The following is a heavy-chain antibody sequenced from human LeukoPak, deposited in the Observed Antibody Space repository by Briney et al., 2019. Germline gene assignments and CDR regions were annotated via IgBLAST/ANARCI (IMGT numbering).Heavy chain of an antibody. J-gene: IGHJ5*02. CDR1: GYSFTDYY. V-gene: IGHV1-2*02. D-gene: IGHD2-21*01. Sequence: ASVKVSCKTSGYSFTDYYMHWVRQAPGQGLEWMGWINPNSGGTSSAQKFQGRFTMTRDTSITTVYMEVRWLTSDDTAVYYCARADRLHGGPYLIGPWGQGTLVTVSS. CDR2: INPNSGGT. CDR3: ARADRLHGGPYLIGP.